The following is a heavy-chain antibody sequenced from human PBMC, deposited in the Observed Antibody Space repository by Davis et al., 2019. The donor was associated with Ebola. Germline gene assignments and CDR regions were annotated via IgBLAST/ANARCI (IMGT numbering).Heavy chain of an antibody. CDR2: IWYDGSNK. D-gene: IGHD5-18*01. J-gene: IGHJ6*02. CDR1: GFTFSSYG. V-gene: IGHV3-33*03. Sequence: GESLKISCAASGFTFSSYGMHWVRQAPGKGLEWVAVIWYDGSNKYYADSVKGRFTISRDNSKNSLYLQMNSLRTEDTALYYCAKAGYRYYYYGMDVWGQGTTVTVSS. CDR3: AKAGYRYYYYGMDV.